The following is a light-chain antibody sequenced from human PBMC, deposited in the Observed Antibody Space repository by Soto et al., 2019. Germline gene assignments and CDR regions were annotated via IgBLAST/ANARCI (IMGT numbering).Light chain of an antibody. CDR2: DAS. V-gene: IGKV1-5*01. Sequence: DIQMTQSPSTLSASVGDRVTITCRASQSISSWLDWYQQKPGKAPKLLIYDASSLESGVPSRFSGSGSGTEFTLTISCLQPDDFATYYCQQYNSYSLTFGGGTNVEIK. J-gene: IGKJ4*01. CDR3: QQYNSYSLT. CDR1: QSISSW.